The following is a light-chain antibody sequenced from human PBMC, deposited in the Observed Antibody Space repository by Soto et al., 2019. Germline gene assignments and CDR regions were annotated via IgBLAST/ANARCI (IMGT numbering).Light chain of an antibody. Sequence: QSVLTQPPSASGTPGQRVTISCSGSSSNIGSNTVNWYQQLPGTAPKLLIYNNNQRPSGVPDRFSGSKSGTSASLAISGLQSEDEADYYCEAWDDSLNGVVFGGGTKVTVL. V-gene: IGLV1-44*01. CDR3: EAWDDSLNGVV. CDR1: SSNIGSNT. CDR2: NNN. J-gene: IGLJ2*01.